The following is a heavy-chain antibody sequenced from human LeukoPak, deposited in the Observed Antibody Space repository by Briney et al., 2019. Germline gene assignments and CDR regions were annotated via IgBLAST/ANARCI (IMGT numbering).Heavy chain of an antibody. V-gene: IGHV4-59*01. Sequence: SETLSLTRTVSGGSISSDFWSWIRQPPGKGLEWIGYIYYSGSTNYNPSLKSRVSISVDTSKTQFSLKLSSVTAADTAVYYCARTVDTAMVLWGQGTLVTVSS. J-gene: IGHJ4*02. CDR3: ARTVDTAMVL. CDR1: GGSISSDF. D-gene: IGHD5-18*01. CDR2: IYYSGST.